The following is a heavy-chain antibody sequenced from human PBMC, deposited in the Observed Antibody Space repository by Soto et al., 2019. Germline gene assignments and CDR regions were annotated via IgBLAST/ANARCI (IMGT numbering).Heavy chain of an antibody. V-gene: IGHV1-69*01. CDR2: IIPIFGTP. CDR3: ARDRDDYGSGNYYNRIDF. CDR1: GGIFSTYA. Sequence: VQLVQSGAEVKKSGSSVKGSCKASGGIFSTYAISWLRQAPGQGLEWMGGIIPIFGTPNYAQRFQGRGTITADESTTTSYMELSRLKSEETAVYYCARDRDDYGSGNYYNRIDFWGQGTLVTVSS. D-gene: IGHD3-10*01. J-gene: IGHJ4*02.